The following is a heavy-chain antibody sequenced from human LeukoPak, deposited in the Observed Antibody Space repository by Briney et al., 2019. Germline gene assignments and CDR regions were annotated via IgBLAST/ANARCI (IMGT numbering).Heavy chain of an antibody. CDR1: GYTFSRYH. CDR3: ARMTTGVLDY. D-gene: IGHD1-1*01. J-gene: IGHJ4*02. CDR2: INPSGSSA. Sequence: ASVKVSCTASGYTFSRYHMSWVRQAPGQGLEWMGIINPSGSSASYTQKFQGRVTMTRDTSTSTVYLDLSSLRSEDTAVYYCARMTTGVLDYWGQGTLVTVSS. V-gene: IGHV1-46*01.